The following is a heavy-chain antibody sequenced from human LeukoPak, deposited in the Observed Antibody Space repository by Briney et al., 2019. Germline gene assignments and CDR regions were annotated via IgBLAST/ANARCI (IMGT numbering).Heavy chain of an antibody. CDR3: ARERMGATNWFDP. CDR2: ISSSSSTT. V-gene: IGHV3-48*01. D-gene: IGHD1-26*01. CDR1: GFTFSSYS. Sequence: PGGSLRLSCAASGFTFSSYSMNWVRQAPGKGLEWVSYISSSSSTTYYADSVKGRFTISRDNAKNSLYLQMNSLRAEDTAVYYCARERMGATNWFDPWGQGTLVTVSS. J-gene: IGHJ5*02.